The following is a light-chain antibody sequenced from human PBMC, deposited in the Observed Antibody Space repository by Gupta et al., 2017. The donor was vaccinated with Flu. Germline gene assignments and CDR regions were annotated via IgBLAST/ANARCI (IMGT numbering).Light chain of an antibody. CDR2: KAS. Sequence: VGDRVTITWRASQSISSWLSWYQQKPGKAPKLLIYKASSLESGVPSRFSGSGFGTEFTLTISRLQPDDFATYYCQEYNTYWTFGQGTKVEIK. V-gene: IGKV1-5*03. CDR3: QEYNTYWT. CDR1: QSISSW. J-gene: IGKJ1*01.